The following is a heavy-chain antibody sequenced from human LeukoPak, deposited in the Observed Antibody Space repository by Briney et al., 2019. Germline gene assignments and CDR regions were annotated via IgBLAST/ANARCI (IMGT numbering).Heavy chain of an antibody. Sequence: SETLSLTCAVSGYSISSGYYWGWIRQPPGKGREWIGSIYHSGSTYYNPSLKSRVTISVDTSKNQFSLKLSSVTAADTAVYYCARHRAPYSGSYVDYWGQGTLVTVSS. CDR1: GYSISSGYY. J-gene: IGHJ4*02. V-gene: IGHV4-38-2*01. CDR3: ARHRAPYSGSYVDY. D-gene: IGHD1-26*01. CDR2: IYHSGST.